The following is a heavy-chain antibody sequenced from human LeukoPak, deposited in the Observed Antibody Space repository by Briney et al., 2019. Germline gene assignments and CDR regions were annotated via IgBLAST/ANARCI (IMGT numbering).Heavy chain of an antibody. V-gene: IGHV3-23*01. D-gene: IGHD1-14*01. Sequence: PGGSLRLSCAASGFTFITYSMSWVRQAPGEGLEWVSTVNPSGVSTYYADSVKGRFTISRDNSVNTVYLQMNSLRAEDTAVYYCAKDRAEPPWADWGQGILVTVSS. J-gene: IGHJ4*02. CDR1: GFTFITYS. CDR2: VNPSGVST. CDR3: AKDRAEPPWAD.